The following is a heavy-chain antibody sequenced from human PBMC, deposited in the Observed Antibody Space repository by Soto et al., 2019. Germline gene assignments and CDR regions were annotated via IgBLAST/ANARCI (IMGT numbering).Heavy chain of an antibody. CDR1: GFTFTHYG. CDR3: AVQLWDSGY. CDR2: ISNTATNT. J-gene: IGHJ4*02. D-gene: IGHD5-18*01. V-gene: IGHV3-23*01. Sequence: EVQLLQSGGRLVQPGGSLTLSCVASGFTFTHYGMAWVRQAPGKGLEWVSSISNTATNTHYADPVEGRFIISRDQSRSTVYLHMNSLRAEDTAVYYGAVQLWDSGYWGQGTLVTVSS.